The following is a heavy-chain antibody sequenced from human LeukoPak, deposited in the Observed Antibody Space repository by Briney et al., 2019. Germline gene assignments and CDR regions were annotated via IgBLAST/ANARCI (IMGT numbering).Heavy chain of an antibody. CDR3: ARDFRDYYDSSGPFDY. V-gene: IGHV3-30-3*01. CDR2: ISYDGSNK. J-gene: IGHJ4*02. Sequence: GGSLRLSCAASGFTFSSYAMHWVRQAPGKGLEWVAVISYDGSNKYYADSVKGRFTISRDNSKNTLYPQMNSLRAEDTAVYYCARDFRDYYDSSGPFDYWGQGTLVTVSS. CDR1: GFTFSSYA. D-gene: IGHD3-22*01.